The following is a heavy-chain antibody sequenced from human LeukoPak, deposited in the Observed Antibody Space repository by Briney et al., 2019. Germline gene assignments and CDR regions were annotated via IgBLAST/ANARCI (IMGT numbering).Heavy chain of an antibody. Sequence: SEALSLTCTVSGVSISSSSTNYWSWIRQSAGKGLEWIGRISTTGSSNYNPSLKSRITISVDTSKNQFSLKLSSVTAADTAVYYCARVVKSGWEIYYYYGMDVWGQGTTVTVSS. CDR1: GVSISSSSTNY. CDR2: ISTTGSS. CDR3: ARVVKSGWEIYYYYGMDV. V-gene: IGHV4-61*02. D-gene: IGHD6-19*01. J-gene: IGHJ6*02.